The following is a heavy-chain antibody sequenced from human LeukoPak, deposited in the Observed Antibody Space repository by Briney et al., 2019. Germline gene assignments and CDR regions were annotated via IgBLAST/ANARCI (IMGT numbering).Heavy chain of an antibody. CDR1: GASINSYY. D-gene: IGHD3-9*01. V-gene: IGHV4-59*12. Sequence: SETLSLTCTVSGASINSYYWSWIRQPPGKGLEWIGYIYSSGSTNYNPSLKSRVTISVDTSKNQFSLKLSSVTAADTAVYYCASSYYDILTGYCNWFDPWGQGTLVTVSS. CDR3: ASSYYDILTGYCNWFDP. J-gene: IGHJ5*02. CDR2: IYSSGST.